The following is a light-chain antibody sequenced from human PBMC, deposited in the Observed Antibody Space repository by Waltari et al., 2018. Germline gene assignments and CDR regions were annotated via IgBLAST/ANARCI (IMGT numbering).Light chain of an antibody. CDR3: SSYTSGSTPVV. CDR2: DVS. V-gene: IGLV2-14*01. J-gene: IGLJ2*01. Sequence: QSALTQPASVSGSPGQSITISCTGTSHDVGGSNSVSWYQQHPGKAPKLMIYDVSKRPSGVSNRFSGSKSGNTASLTISGLQAEDEADYYCSSYTSGSTPVVFGGGTKLTVL. CDR1: SHDVGGSNS.